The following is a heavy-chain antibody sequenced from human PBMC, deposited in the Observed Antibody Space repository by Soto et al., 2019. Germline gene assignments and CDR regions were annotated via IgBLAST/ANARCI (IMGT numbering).Heavy chain of an antibody. CDR2: MNPNRGNT. V-gene: IGHV1-8*01. CDR1: GYTFTSYD. Sequence: QVQLVQSGAEVKKPGASVKVSCKASGYTFTSYDINWVRQATGQGREWMGWMNPNRGNTGYAQKFQGRVTMTRNTSRGTAYMVLSSLRYEDTAVYYCARGVKDPRYYHSSGYSGGIWFDPWGQGTLVTVSS. D-gene: IGHD3-22*01. CDR3: ARGVKDPRYYHSSGYSGGIWFDP. J-gene: IGHJ5*02.